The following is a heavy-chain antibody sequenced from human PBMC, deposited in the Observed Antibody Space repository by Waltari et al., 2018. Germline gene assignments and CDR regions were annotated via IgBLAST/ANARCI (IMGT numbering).Heavy chain of an antibody. CDR2: TFHTGSS. J-gene: IGHJ4*02. Sequence: QVQLQGSGPRLVKPSETLFLTCSMSGASVNSDSWWTWVRQRPGETLEWIAETFHTGSSHYNPFLQSRVTILLDKSKNQFSLEMKYVTAADTAVYYCARGGEYVWKVWGQGALVIVSS. CDR1: GASVNSDSW. D-gene: IGHD3-16*01. V-gene: IGHV4-4*02. CDR3: ARGGEYVWKV.